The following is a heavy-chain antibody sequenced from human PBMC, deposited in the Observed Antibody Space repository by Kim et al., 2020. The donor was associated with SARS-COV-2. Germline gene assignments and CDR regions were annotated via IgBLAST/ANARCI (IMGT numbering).Heavy chain of an antibody. CDR2: TYYRSKWYY. D-gene: IGHD5-12*01. CDR1: GDSVSSDRAA. V-gene: IGHV6-1*01. Sequence: SQTLSLTCVISGDSVSSDRAACNWTRQSPTRGLEWLGRTYYRSKWYYDYADSVKSRITINPDTSKNQFSLQLKSVTPEDTDMYYCARDQQYSIDYWGQGTLVTVSS. J-gene: IGHJ4*02. CDR3: ARDQQYSIDY.